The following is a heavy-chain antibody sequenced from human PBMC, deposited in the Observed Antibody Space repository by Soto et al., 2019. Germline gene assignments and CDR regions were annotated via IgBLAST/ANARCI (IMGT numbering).Heavy chain of an antibody. J-gene: IGHJ4*02. Sequence: GGSLRLSCAASGFTFSSYGMHWVRQAPGKGLERVAVISYDGSNKYYADSAKGRFTISRDNSKNTLYLQMNSLRAEEAAVYYCAKDWELGYWGQGTLVTVSS. CDR2: ISYDGSNK. CDR1: GFTFSSYG. CDR3: AKDWELGY. D-gene: IGHD1-26*01. V-gene: IGHV3-30*18.